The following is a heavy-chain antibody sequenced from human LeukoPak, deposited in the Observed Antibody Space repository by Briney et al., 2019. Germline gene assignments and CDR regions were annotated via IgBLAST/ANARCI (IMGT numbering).Heavy chain of an antibody. CDR1: GDSISSYY. V-gene: IGHV4-59*01. CDR2: IYYSGST. J-gene: IGHJ4*02. CDR3: ARDGGGLLY. Sequence: SETLSLTCTVSGDSISSYYWSWIRQPPGKGLEWIGYIYYSGSTNYNPSLKSRVTISVDTSKNQFSLKLSSVTAADTAVYYCARDGGGLLYWGQGTLVTVSS. D-gene: IGHD3-16*01.